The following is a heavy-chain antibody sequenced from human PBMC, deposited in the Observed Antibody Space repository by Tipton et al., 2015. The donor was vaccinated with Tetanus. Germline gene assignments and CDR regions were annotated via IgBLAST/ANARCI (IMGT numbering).Heavy chain of an antibody. CDR1: GGSISDKKYY. Sequence: TLSLTCTVSGGSISDKKYYWGWIRQPPGRGLEWIASIYFEGSTYYSPSLKSRVTIAVDRSQNVFSLNLTSVTAADTAVYYCVRGRGLGAYSYGFEYWGQGALVTVSS. V-gene: IGHV4-39*02. CDR2: IYFEGST. D-gene: IGHD5-18*01. CDR3: VRGRGLGAYSYGFEY. J-gene: IGHJ4*02.